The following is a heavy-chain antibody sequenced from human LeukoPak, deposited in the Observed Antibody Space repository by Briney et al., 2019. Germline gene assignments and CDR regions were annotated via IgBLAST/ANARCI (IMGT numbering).Heavy chain of an antibody. Sequence: TRRSLRLSCAPSGFTFSSYNMNWVRQAPEKGLEWVSYITSSSSGIYYADSVKGRFTISRDNAKNSLYLQMNSLRDEDTAVYYCVSGDFDYWGQGTLVTVSS. CDR2: ITSSSSGI. J-gene: IGHJ4*02. D-gene: IGHD3-10*01. V-gene: IGHV3-48*02. CDR3: VSGDFDY. CDR1: GFTFSSYN.